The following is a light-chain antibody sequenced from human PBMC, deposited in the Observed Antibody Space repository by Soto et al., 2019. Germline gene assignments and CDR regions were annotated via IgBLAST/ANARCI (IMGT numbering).Light chain of an antibody. CDR1: QSVSSY. V-gene: IGKV3-11*01. CDR2: DAS. Sequence: EILLTQSPATLSLSPGERATLSCRASQSVSSYLAWFQQKPGQAPRILIYDASNRATGIPARFSGSGSWTDFTLTISSLEPEDVAVDYCQQRSNSPITFGQGTRLEIK. J-gene: IGKJ5*01. CDR3: QQRSNSPIT.